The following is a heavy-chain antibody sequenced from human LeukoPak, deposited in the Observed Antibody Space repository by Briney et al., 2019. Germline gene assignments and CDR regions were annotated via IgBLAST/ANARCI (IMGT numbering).Heavy chain of an antibody. V-gene: IGHV1-69*04. CDR2: IIPILGIA. CDR3: ASGLFRGTIPDY. J-gene: IGHJ4*02. CDR1: GGTFSSYA. Sequence: WASVTVSCTASGGTFSSYAISWVRQAPGQGLEWMGRIIPILGIANYAQKFQGRVTITADKSTSTAYMELSSLRSEDTAVYYCASGLFRGTIPDYWGQGTLVTVSS. D-gene: IGHD3-3*01.